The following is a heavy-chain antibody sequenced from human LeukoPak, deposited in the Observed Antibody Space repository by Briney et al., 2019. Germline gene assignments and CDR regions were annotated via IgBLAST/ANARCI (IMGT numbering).Heavy chain of an antibody. Sequence: GGSLRLSCAASGFTFDDYGMSWVRQAPGKGLEWVSAISGSGGSTYYADSVKGRFTISRDNSKNTLYLQMNSLRAEDTAVYYCAKDRAPYYYDSSGRETDYWGQGTLVTVSS. CDR2: ISGSGGST. V-gene: IGHV3-23*01. CDR3: AKDRAPYYYDSSGRETDY. D-gene: IGHD3-22*01. J-gene: IGHJ4*02. CDR1: GFTFDDYG.